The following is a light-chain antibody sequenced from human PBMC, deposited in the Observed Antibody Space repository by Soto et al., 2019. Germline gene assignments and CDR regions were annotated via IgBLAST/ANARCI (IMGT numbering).Light chain of an antibody. CDR2: ATS. Sequence: DFQMTQSPSSLSASVGDRVNITCRASQSITRYLNWYQQKPGKAPNLLIYATSNLQTGVPLRFSGSGLGTDFTLTINNLQPEDFATYYCQQSYSVPRTFGGGTKVEI. CDR1: QSITRY. V-gene: IGKV1-39*01. J-gene: IGKJ4*01. CDR3: QQSYSVPRT.